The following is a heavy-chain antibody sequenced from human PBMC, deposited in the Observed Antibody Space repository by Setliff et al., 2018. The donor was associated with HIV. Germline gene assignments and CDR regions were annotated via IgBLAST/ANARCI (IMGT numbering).Heavy chain of an antibody. CDR1: GFRFGDYG. CDR2: IRPNIYGGTA. D-gene: IGHD3-22*01. J-gene: IGHJ5*02. CDR3: TRSQGSRGYVNWFDP. Sequence: TVSGFRFGDYGLSWVRQAPGKGLEWVGSIRPNIYGGTAQYAASAKGRFTISRDDSKSIAYLQMKSLKTEDTALYYCTRSQGSRGYVNWFDPWGQGTLVTVSS. V-gene: IGHV3-49*04.